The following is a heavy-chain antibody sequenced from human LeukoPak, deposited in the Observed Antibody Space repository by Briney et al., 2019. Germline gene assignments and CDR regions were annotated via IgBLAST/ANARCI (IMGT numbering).Heavy chain of an antibody. CDR1: RFTFRSYG. Sequence: PGGSLRLSCAASRFTFRSYGMHWVRQAPGKGLEWVVVISYDGSNKYYADSVKGRFTISRDNSKNTLYLQMNSLRAEDTAVYYCAKGYYYYGMDVWGQGTTVTVSS. J-gene: IGHJ6*02. CDR2: ISYDGSNK. V-gene: IGHV3-30*18. CDR3: AKGYYYYGMDV.